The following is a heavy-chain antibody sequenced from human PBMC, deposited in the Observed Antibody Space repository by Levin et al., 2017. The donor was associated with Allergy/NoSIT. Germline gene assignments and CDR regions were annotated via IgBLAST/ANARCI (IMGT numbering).Heavy chain of an antibody. J-gene: IGHJ4*02. CDR3: TTIFILVGGDYLHYFPY. Sequence: GGSLRLSCAASGFTFSNAWMNWVRQAPGKGLEWVGRFKSKSVLWSSPFSSPFPGRFTISRDDSKNTLYLQMNSLTTADTAVYYCTTIFILVGGDYLHYFPYWGQGTLVTVSS. CDR1: GFTFSNAW. CDR2: FKSKSVLWSS. D-gene: IGHD4-17*01. V-gene: IGHV3-15*01.